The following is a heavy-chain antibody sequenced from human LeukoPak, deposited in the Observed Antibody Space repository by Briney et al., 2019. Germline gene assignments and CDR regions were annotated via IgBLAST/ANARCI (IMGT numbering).Heavy chain of an antibody. J-gene: IGHJ6*03. V-gene: IGHV5-51*01. CDR2: IYPGDSDT. Sequence: GESLKISCKGSGYSFTSYWIGWVRQMPGKGLERMGIIYPGDSDTRYSPSFQGQVTISADKSISTAYLQWSSLKASDTAMYYCARYSGYDAGYYYYMDVWGKGTTVTVSS. CDR1: GYSFTSYW. CDR3: ARYSGYDAGYYYYMDV. D-gene: IGHD5-12*01.